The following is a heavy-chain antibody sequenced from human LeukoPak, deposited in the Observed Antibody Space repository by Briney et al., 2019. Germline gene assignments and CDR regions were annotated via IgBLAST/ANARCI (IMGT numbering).Heavy chain of an antibody. Sequence: PSETLSLTCTVSGGSISSSSYYWGWIRQPPGKGLEWIGSIYYSGSTYYNPSLKSRVTISVDTSKNQFSLKLSSVTAADTAVYYCASLGGYCSSTSCGRESSNYYGMDVWGQGTTVTVSS. CDR1: GGSISSSSYY. CDR3: ASLGGYCSSTSCGRESSNYYGMDV. D-gene: IGHD2-2*01. J-gene: IGHJ6*02. CDR2: IYYSGST. V-gene: IGHV4-39*01.